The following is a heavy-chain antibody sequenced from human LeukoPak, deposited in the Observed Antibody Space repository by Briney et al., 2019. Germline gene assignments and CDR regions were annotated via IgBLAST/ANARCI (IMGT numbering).Heavy chain of an antibody. CDR3: AKSPSLQAFDV. CDR2: ISADGGST. CDR1: GFTFSNYG. V-gene: IGHV3-23*01. J-gene: IGHJ3*01. Sequence: GGSLRLSCAASGFTFSNYGMSWVRQAPGKGLQCVATISADGGSTYYPDSVKGRFTISRDNSKNTLYLQVNSLRAEDTALYYCAKSPSLQAFDVWGQGTTVSVSS.